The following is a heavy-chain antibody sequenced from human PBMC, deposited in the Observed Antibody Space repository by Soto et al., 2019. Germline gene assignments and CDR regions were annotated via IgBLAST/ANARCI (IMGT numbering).Heavy chain of an antibody. CDR1: GYTFSSYG. Sequence: QAQLVQSGAEVKKPGASVKVSCKASGYTFSSYGISWVRQAPGQGLEWLGWISPYNDDTSYAQKLQGRVTMTTDTSTRTAYMDLRSLRTDDTAVYYCARGGYYDSSGSRNYHYYGMDVWGQGTTVTVSS. CDR2: ISPYNDDT. CDR3: ARGGYYDSSGSRNYHYYGMDV. V-gene: IGHV1-18*01. J-gene: IGHJ6*02. D-gene: IGHD3-22*01.